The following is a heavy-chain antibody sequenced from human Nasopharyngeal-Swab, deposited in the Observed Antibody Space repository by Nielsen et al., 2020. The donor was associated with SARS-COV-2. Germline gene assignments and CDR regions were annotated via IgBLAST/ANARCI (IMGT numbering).Heavy chain of an antibody. V-gene: IGHV1-46*01. CDR1: RDTFTRYY. CDR3: ARDGLDYDFWSAYFMDV. D-gene: IGHD3-3*01. J-gene: IGHJ6*02. CDR2: INPGGGSA. Sequence: ASVKVSCKTSRDTFTRYYIHWVRQAPGQGLEWMGIINPGGGSARYSQNFQGRVTMTRDTSTSTVYMELNSLRAEDTAVYYCARDGLDYDFWSAYFMDVWGQGTTVTVSS.